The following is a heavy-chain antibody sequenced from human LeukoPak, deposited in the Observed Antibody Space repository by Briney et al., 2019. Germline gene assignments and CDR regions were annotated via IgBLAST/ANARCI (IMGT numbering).Heavy chain of an antibody. CDR3: AREAAISEGWFDP. Sequence: PGGSLRLSCAASGFTFSSYSMNWVRQAPGKGLEWVSYISSSSSYIYYADSVKGRFTISRDNAKNSLYLQMNTLRAEDTAVYYCAREAAISEGWFDPWGQGTLVTVSS. V-gene: IGHV3-21*01. CDR1: GFTFSSYS. D-gene: IGHD5-18*01. CDR2: ISSSSSYI. J-gene: IGHJ5*02.